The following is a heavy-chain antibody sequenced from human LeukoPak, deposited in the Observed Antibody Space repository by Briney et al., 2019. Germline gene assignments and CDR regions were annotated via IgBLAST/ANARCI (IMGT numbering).Heavy chain of an antibody. J-gene: IGHJ6*03. CDR3: ARADHCSGGSCYSDYYYYYYMDV. CDR1: GGTFSSYA. V-gene: IGHV1-69*05. CDR2: IIPIFGTA. Sequence: SVKVSCKASGGTFSSYAISWVRQAPGQGLEWMGGIIPIFGTANYAQKFQGRVTVTTDESTSTAYMELSSLRSEDTAVYYCARADHCSGGSCYSDYYYYYYMDVWGKGTTVTVSS. D-gene: IGHD2-15*01.